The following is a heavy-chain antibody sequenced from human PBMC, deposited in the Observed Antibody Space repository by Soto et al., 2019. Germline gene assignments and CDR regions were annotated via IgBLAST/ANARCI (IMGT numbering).Heavy chain of an antibody. CDR1: GGSISSYY. CDR3: ARISLGYCSSTSCPSPNYYYYYGMDV. J-gene: IGHJ6*02. Sequence: ASETLSLTCTVSGGSISSYYWSWIRQPPGKGLEWIGYIYYSGSTNYNPSLKSRVTISVDTSKNQFSLKLSSVTAADTAVYYCARISLGYCSSTSCPSPNYYYYYGMDVWGQGTTVTVSS. D-gene: IGHD2-2*01. CDR2: IYYSGST. V-gene: IGHV4-59*01.